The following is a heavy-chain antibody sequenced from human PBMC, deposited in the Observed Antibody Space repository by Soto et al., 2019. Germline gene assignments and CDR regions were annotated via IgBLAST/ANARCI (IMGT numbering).Heavy chain of an antibody. D-gene: IGHD2-15*01. Sequence: VHLQESGPGLVKPSGTVSLTCVVSGCSIRSTNWWAWVRQTQGKGLEWIGEVYHNGTSNYNPSLKGRATISVDRSKEQVSLRLNSVIDADTAVYYCARDLDRYCSVTSCHAMDVWGQGTPVTVSS. V-gene: IGHV4-4*02. CDR3: ARDLDRYCSVTSCHAMDV. J-gene: IGHJ6*02. CDR2: VYHNGTS. CDR1: GCSIRSTNW.